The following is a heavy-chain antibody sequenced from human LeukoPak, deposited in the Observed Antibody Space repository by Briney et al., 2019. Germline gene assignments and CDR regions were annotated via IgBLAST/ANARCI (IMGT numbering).Heavy chain of an antibody. CDR3: VTYYFDSSGPKKNY. Sequence: SETLSLTCAVYGGSLNGYYWSWIRQPPGKRLEWIGEINHSGSTNYNPSLKSRVTISVDTSKKQFSLKLSSVTAADTAVYYCVTYYFDSSGPKKNYWGQGTLVTVS. CDR2: INHSGST. D-gene: IGHD3-22*01. J-gene: IGHJ4*02. CDR1: GGSLNGYY. V-gene: IGHV4-34*01.